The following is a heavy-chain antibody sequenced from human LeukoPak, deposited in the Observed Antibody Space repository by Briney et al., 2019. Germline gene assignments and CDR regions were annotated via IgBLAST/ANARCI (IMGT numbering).Heavy chain of an antibody. Sequence: GGSLRLSCAASGFTFSSYGMSWVRQAPGKGLEWVSSISSSSSYIYYADSVKGRFTISRDNAKNSLYLQMNSLGAEDTAVYYCARSGGDYTSRIDYWGQGTLVTVSS. V-gene: IGHV3-21*01. CDR2: ISSSSSYI. D-gene: IGHD4-17*01. CDR3: ARSGGDYTSRIDY. CDR1: GFTFSSYG. J-gene: IGHJ4*02.